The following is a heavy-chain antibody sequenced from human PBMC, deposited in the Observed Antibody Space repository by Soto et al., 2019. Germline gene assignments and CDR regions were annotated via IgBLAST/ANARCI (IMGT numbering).Heavy chain of an antibody. D-gene: IGHD3-10*01. Sequence: QVQLQESGPGLVKPSQTLSLICTVSGASVNSGGYYWSWVRQLPGEGLEWIGYIYFSGRTYYNPSLKSRVTISVDTSKNQFSLKLSSVTAADTAVYYCARGRGGSGGGAFDIWGQGTMVTVSS. V-gene: IGHV4-31*03. CDR3: ARGRGGSGGGAFDI. CDR1: GASVNSGGYY. J-gene: IGHJ3*02. CDR2: IYFSGRT.